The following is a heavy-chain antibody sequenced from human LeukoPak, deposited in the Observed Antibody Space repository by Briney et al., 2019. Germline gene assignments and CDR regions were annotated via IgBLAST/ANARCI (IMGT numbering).Heavy chain of an antibody. D-gene: IGHD2-2*01. V-gene: IGHV4-31*03. J-gene: IGHJ6*02. CDR1: GGSISSGLHY. CDR2: IYYTRTT. CDR3: ARDRYCSTSSCLPPYYYYGMDV. Sequence: TLSLTCIVSGGSISSGLHYWNWIRQLPGKGLEGIGHIYYTRTTYYNPSLESRVAISVDTSKNQFSLKVTSVTAADTAVYYCARDRYCSTSSCLPPYYYYGMDVWGQGTTVTVSS.